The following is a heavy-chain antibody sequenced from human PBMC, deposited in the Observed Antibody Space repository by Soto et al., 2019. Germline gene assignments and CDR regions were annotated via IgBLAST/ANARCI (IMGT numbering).Heavy chain of an antibody. V-gene: IGHV1-69*06. CDR1: GGTFSSYA. J-gene: IGHJ6*02. D-gene: IGHD2-2*01. CDR2: IIPIFGTA. CDR3: ARSPCSSTSCYYYYGMDV. Sequence: QVQLVQSGAEVKKPGSSVKVSCKASGGTFSSYAISWVRQAPGQGLEWMGGIIPIFGTANYAQKFQGRVTSTADKSTSTAYMELSSLRSEDTAVYYCARSPCSSTSCYYYYGMDVWGQGTTVTVSS.